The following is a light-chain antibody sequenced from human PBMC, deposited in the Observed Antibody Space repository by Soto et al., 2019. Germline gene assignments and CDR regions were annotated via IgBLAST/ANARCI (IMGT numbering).Light chain of an antibody. Sequence: EIVMTQSPATLSLSPGERATLSCRASQSVGRDLAWYQQKLGQAPRLLIYDSSTRATAIPARFSGSGSGTEFALTISSLQSEDSAVYYCQQSNDWPWTFGQGTKVEIK. CDR2: DSS. V-gene: IGKV3-15*01. CDR1: QSVGRD. CDR3: QQSNDWPWT. J-gene: IGKJ1*01.